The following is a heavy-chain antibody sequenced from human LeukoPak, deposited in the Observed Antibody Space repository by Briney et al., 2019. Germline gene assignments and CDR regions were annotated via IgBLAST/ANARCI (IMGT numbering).Heavy chain of an antibody. Sequence: GGSLRLSCAASGFTFDDYTMHWVRQAPGKGLEWVSLISWDGGSTYYADSVKGRLTISRDNSKNSLYLQMNSLRTEDTALYYCAKDINYYDSSGLFDYWGQGTLVTVSS. J-gene: IGHJ4*02. V-gene: IGHV3-43*01. CDR3: AKDINYYDSSGLFDY. CDR2: ISWDGGST. CDR1: GFTFDDYT. D-gene: IGHD3-22*01.